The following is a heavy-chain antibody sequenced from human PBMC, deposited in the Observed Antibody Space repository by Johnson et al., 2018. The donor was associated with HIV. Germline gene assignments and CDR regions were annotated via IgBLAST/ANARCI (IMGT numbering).Heavy chain of an antibody. V-gene: IGHV3-11*04. J-gene: IGHJ3*02. CDR3: AKSPGKDHGGNSGAFDI. CDR1: GFTFSDYY. CDR2: ISSSGSTI. D-gene: IGHD4-23*01. Sequence: QVQLVESGGGLVKPGGSLRLSCAASGFTFSDYYMSWIRQAPGKGLEWVSYISSSGSTIYYADSVKGRFTISRDNSKNTLYLQMNNLRAEDTAVYYCAKSPGKDHGGNSGAFDIWGQGTMVTVSS.